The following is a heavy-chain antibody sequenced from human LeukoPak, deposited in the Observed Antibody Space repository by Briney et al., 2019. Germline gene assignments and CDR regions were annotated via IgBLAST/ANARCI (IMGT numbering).Heavy chain of an antibody. CDR3: VPGHCSGGSCYERIDY. J-gene: IGHJ4*02. D-gene: IGHD2-15*01. CDR2: ISSNGGST. V-gene: IGHV3-64D*09. CDR1: GFTFSSYA. Sequence: GGSLRLSCEASGFTFSSYAMHWVRQAPGKGLEYVSAISSNGGSTYYADSVKGRFTISRDNSKNTLYLQMSSLRAEDTAVYYCVPGHCSGGSCYERIDYWGQGTLVTVSS.